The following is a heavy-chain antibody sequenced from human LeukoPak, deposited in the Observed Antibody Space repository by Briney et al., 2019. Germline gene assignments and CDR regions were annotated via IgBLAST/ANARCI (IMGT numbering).Heavy chain of an antibody. J-gene: IGHJ4*02. CDR2: ISSSSSHI. CDR3: ARDVQMLRQWVVWISFDY. V-gene: IGHV3-21*01. CDR1: GFTFNNYH. D-gene: IGHD6-19*01. Sequence: PGRSLRLSCAASGFTFNNYHMNWVRQAPGKGLEWVSSISSSSSHIYYAESVKGRFTISRDNAKNSLYLQMNSLRAEDTAVYYCARDVQMLRQWVVWISFDYWGQGTLVTVSS.